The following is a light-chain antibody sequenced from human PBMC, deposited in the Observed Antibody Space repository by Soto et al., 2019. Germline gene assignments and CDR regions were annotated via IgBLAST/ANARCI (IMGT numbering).Light chain of an antibody. J-gene: IGKJ5*01. V-gene: IGKV3D-20*02. CDR2: GAS. CDR1: QSVSSNY. Sequence: EIVLTQSPATLSSSPGERATLSCRASQSVSSNYLAWYQQKPGQAPRLLIYGASRRATGIPDRFSGSASGTDFTLTITSLEPEDFAVYSCQQRSDWPITFGQGTRLEIK. CDR3: QQRSDWPIT.